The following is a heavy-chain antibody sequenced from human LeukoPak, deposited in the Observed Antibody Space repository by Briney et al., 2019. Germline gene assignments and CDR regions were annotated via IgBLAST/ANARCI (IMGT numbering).Heavy chain of an antibody. CDR2: INHSGST. Sequence: PSETLSLTCAVYGGSFSGYYWSWIRQPPGKGLEWIGEINHSGSTNYNPSLKSRVTISVDTSKNQFSLKLSSVTAADTAVYYCARGGSSIAARPGKKLDYWGQGTLVTVSP. CDR3: ARGGSSIAARPGKKLDY. V-gene: IGHV4-34*01. D-gene: IGHD6-6*01. J-gene: IGHJ4*02. CDR1: GGSFSGYY.